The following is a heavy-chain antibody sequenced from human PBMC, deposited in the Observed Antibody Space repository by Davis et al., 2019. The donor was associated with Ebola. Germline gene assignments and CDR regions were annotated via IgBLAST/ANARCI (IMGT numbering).Heavy chain of an antibody. CDR1: GFTLRSYA. CDR2: IYFTGTT. CDR3: ARGSKLSQGYGRSSRRAFDI. J-gene: IGHJ3*02. Sequence: ESLKISCAASGFTLRSYAMSWFRQPAGKGLEWLGRIYFTGTTEYNPSLQSRLNMTLDTSKNQFSLKLDSVTAADTAVYYCARGSKLSQGYGRSSRRAFDIWDQGTMVIVSA. V-gene: IGHV4-4*07. D-gene: IGHD6-6*01.